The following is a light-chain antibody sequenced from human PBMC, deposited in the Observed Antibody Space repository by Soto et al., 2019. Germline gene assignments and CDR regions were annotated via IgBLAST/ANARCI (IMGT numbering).Light chain of an antibody. CDR2: GAT. J-gene: IGKJ5*01. CDR1: QSVRSY. CDR3: QQYSNWPPIT. V-gene: IGKV3-15*01. Sequence: EIVLTQSPATLSLSPGERATLSCRASQSVRSYLAWYQQKPGQAPRLLIHGATTRATGIPARFSGSGSGTEFTLTISSLQSEDFAVYYCQQYSNWPPITFGQGTRLEI.